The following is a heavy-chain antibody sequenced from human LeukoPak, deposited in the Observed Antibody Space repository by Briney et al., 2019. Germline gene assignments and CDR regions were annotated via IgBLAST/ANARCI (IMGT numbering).Heavy chain of an antibody. Sequence: PSETLSLTCAVYGGSFSGYYWSWIRQPPGKGLEWIGEINHSGSTNYNPSLKSRVTISVDTSKNQFSLKLSSVTAADTAVYYCARVGSGPGNWFDPWGQGTLVTVSS. J-gene: IGHJ5*02. CDR1: GGSFSGYY. D-gene: IGHD2-15*01. V-gene: IGHV4-34*01. CDR3: ARVGSGPGNWFDP. CDR2: INHSGST.